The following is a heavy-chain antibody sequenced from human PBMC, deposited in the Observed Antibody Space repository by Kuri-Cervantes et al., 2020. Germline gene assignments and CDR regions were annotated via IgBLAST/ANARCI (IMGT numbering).Heavy chain of an antibody. D-gene: IGHD3-22*01. V-gene: IGHV4-4*07. J-gene: IGHJ5*02. CDR1: GGSINTYY. CDR3: VGDHYDDSGYAGLVA. Sequence: GSLRLSCTVSGGSINTYYWNWIRQPAGKTLEWIGRIDTSGNTNYNSSLKSRVTTSVDKSKSQFSLRLSSVTAADTAVYYCVGDHYDDSGYAGLVAWGQGILVTVSS. CDR2: IDTSGNT.